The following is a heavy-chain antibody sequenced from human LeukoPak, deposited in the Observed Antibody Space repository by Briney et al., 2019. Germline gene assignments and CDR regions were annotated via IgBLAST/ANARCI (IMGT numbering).Heavy chain of an antibody. Sequence: GGSLRLSCAASGXTFSSYAMSWVRQAPGKGPEWVSAISGSGGSTYYADSVKGRFTISRDNSKNTLYLQMNSLRAEDTAVYYCAKDAMAYYYFDYWGQGTLVTVSS. CDR1: GXTFSSYA. CDR3: AKDAMAYYYFDY. CDR2: ISGSGGST. D-gene: IGHD5-18*01. J-gene: IGHJ4*02. V-gene: IGHV3-23*01.